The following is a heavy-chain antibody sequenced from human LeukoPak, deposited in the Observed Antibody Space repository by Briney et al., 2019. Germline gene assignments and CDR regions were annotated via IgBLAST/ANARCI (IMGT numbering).Heavy chain of an antibody. D-gene: IGHD5-12*01. V-gene: IGHV3-33*01. CDR2: IWYDGSKK. J-gene: IGHJ6*03. CDR3: ARDRNSGYDVVGYYYMDV. Sequence: GGSLRLSCAASGFTFSRIGMHCVRQAPGKGLEWVALIWYDGSKKYYADSVKGRFTISRDNSKNTLYLQMTSLRAEDTAVYYCARDRNSGYDVVGYYYMDVWGKGTTVTVSS. CDR1: GFTFSRIG.